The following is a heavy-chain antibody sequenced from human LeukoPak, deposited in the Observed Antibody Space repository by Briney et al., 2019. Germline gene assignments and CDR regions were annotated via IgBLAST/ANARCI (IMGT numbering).Heavy chain of an antibody. J-gene: IGHJ6*02. D-gene: IGHD2-15*01. CDR3: ARSCSGGSCYGNYYHGMDV. V-gene: IGHV3-11*03. CDR1: GFSFSDYY. Sequence: GGSLRLSCAASGFSFSDYYMSWIRQAPGKGLEWVSYISSSNSYTNYADSVKGRFTISRDNAKNSLYLQMNSLRAEDTAVYYCARSCSGGSCYGNYYHGMDVWGQGTTVTVSS. CDR2: ISSSNSYT.